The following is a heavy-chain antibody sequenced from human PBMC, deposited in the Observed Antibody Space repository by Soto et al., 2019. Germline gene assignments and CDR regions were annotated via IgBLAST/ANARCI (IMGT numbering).Heavy chain of an antibody. V-gene: IGHV1-18*01. Sequence: QVQLVQSGAEVKKPGASVKVSCKTSGYTFTRHGISWVRQAPGQGLEWMGWISSLTGGTNYAQNLQGRVTTRTDTSTATGYMELRSLTSDDTAVYYCARDVSYGSGTAYGYWGQGTLVNVSS. J-gene: IGHJ4*02. CDR2: ISSLTGGT. D-gene: IGHD3-10*01. CDR1: GYTFTRHG. CDR3: ARDVSYGSGTAYGY.